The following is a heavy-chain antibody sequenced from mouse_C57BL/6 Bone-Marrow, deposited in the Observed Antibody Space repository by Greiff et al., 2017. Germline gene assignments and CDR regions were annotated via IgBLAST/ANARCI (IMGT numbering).Heavy chain of an antibody. V-gene: IGHV1-82*01. D-gene: IGHD1-1*01. CDR2: IYPGDGDT. CDR3: ARSRITTVVAPSWYFDV. J-gene: IGHJ1*03. CDR1: GYAFSSSW. Sequence: VQLQQSGPELVKPGASVKISCKASGYAFSSSWMNWVQPRPGKGLEWIGRIYPGDGDTNYNGKFKGTATLTADKSSSTAYMQLSSLTSEYSAVYFCARSRITTVVAPSWYFDVWGTGTTVTVSS.